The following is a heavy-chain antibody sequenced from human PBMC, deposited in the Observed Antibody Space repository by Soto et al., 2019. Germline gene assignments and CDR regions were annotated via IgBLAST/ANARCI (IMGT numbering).Heavy chain of an antibody. CDR2: TYHGSKWYN. CDR1: GDSVSSNSAA. Sequence: SQTLSLTCAISGDSVSSNSAAWNWIRQSPSRGLEWLARTYHGSKWYNDYAVSVKSRITINPDTSKNQFSLQLYSVTPEDTAIYYCARDRSPGSSRWYDSWGQGILVTVSS. CDR3: ARDRSPGSSRWYDS. D-gene: IGHD6-13*01. J-gene: IGHJ5*01. V-gene: IGHV6-1*01.